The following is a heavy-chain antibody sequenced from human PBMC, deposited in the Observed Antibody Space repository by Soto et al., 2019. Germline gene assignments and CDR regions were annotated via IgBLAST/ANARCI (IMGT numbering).Heavy chain of an antibody. D-gene: IGHD3-22*01. CDR1: GFTFSDYY. J-gene: IGHJ3*02. CDR3: ASPSLLGSGYYRVAFDI. CDR2: ISSSSSTI. V-gene: IGHV3-11*01. Sequence: GGSLRLSCAASGFTFSDYYMSWIRQAPGKGLECVSYISSSSSTIYYADSVKGRFTISRDNAKNSLYLQMNSLRAEDTAVYYCASPSLLGSGYYRVAFDIWGQGTMVTVSS.